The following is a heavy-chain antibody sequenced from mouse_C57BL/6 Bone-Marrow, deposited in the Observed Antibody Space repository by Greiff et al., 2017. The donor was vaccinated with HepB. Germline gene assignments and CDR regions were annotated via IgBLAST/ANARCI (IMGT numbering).Heavy chain of an antibody. J-gene: IGHJ4*01. CDR1: GFNIKDDY. V-gene: IGHV14-4*01. CDR2: IDPENGDT. Sequence: VQLQQSGAELVRPGASVKLSCTASGFNIKDDYMHWVKQRPEQGLEWIGWIDPENGDTEYASKFQGKATITADTSSNTSYLQLSSRTSEDTAVYYCTTCAGTYAMDYWGQGTSGTVSS. D-gene: IGHD3-1*01. CDR3: TTCAGTYAMDY.